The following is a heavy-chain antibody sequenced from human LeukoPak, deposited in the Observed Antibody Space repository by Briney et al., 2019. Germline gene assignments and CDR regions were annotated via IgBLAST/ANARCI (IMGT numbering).Heavy chain of an antibody. CDR3: ARGRPGDYFDY. Sequence: ASVKVSCKASGYTFTGYFMHWVRQAPGQGLEWMGWINPNSGGTSYLQNFQGRVTMTRDTSISTAYMDLSRLRSDDTAVYYCARGRPGDYFDYWGQGTLVTVSS. V-gene: IGHV1-2*02. CDR2: INPNSGGT. CDR1: GYTFTGYF. D-gene: IGHD6-25*01. J-gene: IGHJ4*02.